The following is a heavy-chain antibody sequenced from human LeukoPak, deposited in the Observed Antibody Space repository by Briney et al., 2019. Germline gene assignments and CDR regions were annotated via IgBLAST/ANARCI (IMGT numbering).Heavy chain of an antibody. CDR3: ARVDYGSGSYFDL. Sequence: GGSLRLSCAASGFTVNNNYMSWVRQAPGKGLEWVPIIYSGGDTNYADSVKGRLTISRDNSKNTLFLQMNSLRADDTAVYYCARVDYGSGSYFDLWGQGTLVTVSS. CDR2: IYSGGDT. CDR1: GFTVNNNY. V-gene: IGHV3-66*01. D-gene: IGHD3-10*01. J-gene: IGHJ4*02.